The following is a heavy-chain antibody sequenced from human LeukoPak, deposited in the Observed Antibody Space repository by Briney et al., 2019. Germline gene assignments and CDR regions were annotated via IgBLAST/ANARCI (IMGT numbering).Heavy chain of an antibody. Sequence: SETLSLICTVSGGSISSSSFYWGWIRQPPGKELEWIGSVYYSGSTYYNPSLKSRVTISVETSKNQFSLNLSSVTAADRAVYYCARQSTKYRSGWLFDYWGQGTLVTVSS. D-gene: IGHD6-19*01. CDR3: ARQSTKYRSGWLFDY. CDR2: VYYSGST. J-gene: IGHJ4*02. CDR1: GGSISSSSFY. V-gene: IGHV4-39*01.